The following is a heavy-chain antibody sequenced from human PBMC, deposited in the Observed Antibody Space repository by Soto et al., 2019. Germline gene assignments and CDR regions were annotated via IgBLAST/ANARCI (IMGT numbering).Heavy chain of an antibody. D-gene: IGHD2-2*01. CDR1: GGSISSGGYY. V-gene: IGHV4-31*03. Sequence: QVQLQESGPGLVKPSQTLSLTCTVSGGSISSGGYYWSWIRQHPGKGLEWIGYIYYSGSTYYNPSPKSRVTISVHTSKTQFSLKLSSVTAADTAVYYCASSSTSLGMDVWGQGTTVTVSS. CDR3: ASSSTSLGMDV. J-gene: IGHJ6*02. CDR2: IYYSGST.